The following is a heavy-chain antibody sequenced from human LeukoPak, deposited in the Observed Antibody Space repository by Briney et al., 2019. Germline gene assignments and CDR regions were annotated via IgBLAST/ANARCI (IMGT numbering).Heavy chain of an antibody. CDR1: GYSFTSYW. CDR2: IYPGDSDT. CDR3: ARLTMIVVTPNAFDI. J-gene: IGHJ3*02. V-gene: IGHV5-51*01. Sequence: GESLQISCKGSGYSFTSYWIGWVRQMPGKGLEWMGIIYPGDSDTRYSPSFQGQVTISADKSISTAYLQWSSLKASDTAMYYCARLTMIVVTPNAFDIWGQGTMVTVSS. D-gene: IGHD3-22*01.